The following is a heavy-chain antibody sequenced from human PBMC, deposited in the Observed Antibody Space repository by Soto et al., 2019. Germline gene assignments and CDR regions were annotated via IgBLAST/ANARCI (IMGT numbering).Heavy chain of an antibody. D-gene: IGHD3-9*01. Sequence: QLQESGPGLVKPSETLSLTCSVSGDSINSDKYYWGWIRQPPGKGLEWIGSIYYRGNTYYNPSLQTRFTISLDKPKSQFSLRLNSVTAADSAVYFCARLEGLATISYYFDFWGQGAQVTVSS. V-gene: IGHV4-39*01. J-gene: IGHJ4*02. CDR2: IYYRGNT. CDR1: GDSINSDKYY. CDR3: ARLEGLATISYYFDF.